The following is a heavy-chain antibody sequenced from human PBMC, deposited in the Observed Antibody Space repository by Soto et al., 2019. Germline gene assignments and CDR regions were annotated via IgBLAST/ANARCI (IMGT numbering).Heavy chain of an antibody. Sequence: SETLSLTCAVYGGSFSGYYWSWIRQPPGKGLEWIGEINHSGSTNYNPSLKSRVTISVDTSKNQFSLKLSSGTAADTAVHYCGREGEEERGVYYYYYYKDVWGKGSTVTVSS. D-gene: IGHD3-10*01. CDR2: INHSGST. J-gene: IGHJ6*03. CDR1: GGSFSGYY. CDR3: GREGEEERGVYYYYYYKDV. V-gene: IGHV4-34*01.